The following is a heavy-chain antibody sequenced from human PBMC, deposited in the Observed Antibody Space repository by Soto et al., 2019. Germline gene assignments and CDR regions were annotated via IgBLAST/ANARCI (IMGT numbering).Heavy chain of an antibody. CDR3: ARGPDLVYYYYYYMGV. Sequence: QVQLVQSGAEVKKPGASVKVSCKASGYSFTSYEIYWVRQATGQGLEWMGWMNPNSGNTGYSQKLQGRVTMTRNTSISTAHMELTSLRSEDTAVYYSARGPDLVYYYYYYMGVWGKGTTVTVSS. J-gene: IGHJ6*03. D-gene: IGHD6-6*01. CDR2: MNPNSGNT. V-gene: IGHV1-8*01. CDR1: GYSFTSYE.